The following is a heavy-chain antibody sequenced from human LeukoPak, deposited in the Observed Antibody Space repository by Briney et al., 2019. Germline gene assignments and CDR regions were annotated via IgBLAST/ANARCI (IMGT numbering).Heavy chain of an antibody. CDR3: AGPYDTRGYFPDY. J-gene: IGHJ4*02. V-gene: IGHV3-7*01. D-gene: IGHD3-22*01. Sequence: DSMKGRFTISRDNAKNSLYLQMNSLGAEDTAVYYCAGPYDTRGYFPDYWGQGTLVTVSS.